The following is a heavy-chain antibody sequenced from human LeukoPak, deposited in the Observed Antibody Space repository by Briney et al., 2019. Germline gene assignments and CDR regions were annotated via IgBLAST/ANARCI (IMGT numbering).Heavy chain of an antibody. CDR3: AKDPGYCSGGSCYYGPYYFDY. CDR2: ISGSGGST. J-gene: IGHJ4*02. V-gene: IGHV3-23*01. D-gene: IGHD2-15*01. Sequence: GGSLRLSCAASGFTFSSHWMHWVRQAPGKGLEWVSAISGSGGSTYYADSVKGRFTISRDNSKNTLYLQMNSLRAEDTAVYYCAKDPGYCSGGSCYYGPYYFDYWGQGTLVTVSS. CDR1: GFTFSSHW.